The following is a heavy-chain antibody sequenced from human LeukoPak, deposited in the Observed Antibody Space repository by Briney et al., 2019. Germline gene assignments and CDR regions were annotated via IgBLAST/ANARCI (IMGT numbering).Heavy chain of an antibody. Sequence: PGGSLRLSCAASGFTFSSYWMSWVRQAPGKGLEWVANIKQDGSEKYYVDSVKGRFTISRDNAKNSLYLQMNSLRAEDTAVNYCARYPIRQPRATMVRGVISPSGAFDIWGQGTMVTVSS. J-gene: IGHJ3*02. CDR1: GFTFSSYW. V-gene: IGHV3-7*01. CDR2: IKQDGSEK. CDR3: ARYPIRQPRATMVRGVISPSGAFDI. D-gene: IGHD3-10*01.